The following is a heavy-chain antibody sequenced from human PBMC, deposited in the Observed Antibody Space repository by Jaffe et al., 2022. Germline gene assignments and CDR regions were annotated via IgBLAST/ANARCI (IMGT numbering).Heavy chain of an antibody. D-gene: IGHD2-2*02. Sequence: QVQLQQWGAGLLKPSETLSLTCAVYGGSFSGYYWSWIRQPPGKGLEWIGEINHSGSTNYNPSLKSRVTISVDTSKNQFSLKLSSVTAADTAVYYCARRRGRACSSTSCYNPVYYYMDVWGKGTTVTVSS. CDR3: ARRRGRACSSTSCYNPVYYYMDV. CDR1: GGSFSGYY. J-gene: IGHJ6*03. CDR2: INHSGST. V-gene: IGHV4-34*01.